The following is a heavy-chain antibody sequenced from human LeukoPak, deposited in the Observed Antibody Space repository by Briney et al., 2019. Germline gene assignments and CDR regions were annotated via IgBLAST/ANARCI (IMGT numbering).Heavy chain of an antibody. CDR3: AREGGSGYCSGGSCSGTNWSDP. CDR2: IYHSGST. J-gene: IGHJ5*02. V-gene: IGHV4-30-2*01. D-gene: IGHD2-15*01. Sequence: KSSETLSLTCAVSGGSISSGGYSWSWIRQPPGKGLEWIGYIYHSGSTYYNPSLKSRVTISVDRSKNQFSLKLSSVTAADTAVYYCAREGGSGYCSGGSCSGTNWSDPWGQGTLVTVSS. CDR1: GGSISSGGYS.